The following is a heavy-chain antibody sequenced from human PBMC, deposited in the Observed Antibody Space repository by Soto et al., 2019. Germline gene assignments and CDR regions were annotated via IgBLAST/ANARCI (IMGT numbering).Heavy chain of an antibody. CDR1: GGSISSGDYY. Sequence: QVQLQESGPGLVKPSQTLSLTCTVSGGSISSGDYYWSWIRQHPGKGLEWSGYIYYSGSTYYNPSLKSRVTISVDTSKNQFSLKLSSVTAADTAVYYCARVGFGELLAHGMDVWGQGTTVTVSS. CDR3: ARVGFGELLAHGMDV. D-gene: IGHD3-10*01. J-gene: IGHJ6*02. V-gene: IGHV4-30-4*01. CDR2: IYYSGST.